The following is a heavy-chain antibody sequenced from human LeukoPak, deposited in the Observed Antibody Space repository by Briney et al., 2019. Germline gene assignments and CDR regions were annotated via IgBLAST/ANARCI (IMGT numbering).Heavy chain of an antibody. Sequence: ASVKVSCKVSGYTLTELSMHWVRQAPGKGLEWMGGFDPEDGETIYAQKFQGRVTMTEDTSTDTAYMELSSLRSEDTAVYYCATGGNNLLRFRPWDYRGQGTLVTVSS. J-gene: IGHJ4*02. D-gene: IGHD5-12*01. V-gene: IGHV1-24*01. CDR3: ATGGNNLLRFRPWDY. CDR1: GYTLTELS. CDR2: FDPEDGET.